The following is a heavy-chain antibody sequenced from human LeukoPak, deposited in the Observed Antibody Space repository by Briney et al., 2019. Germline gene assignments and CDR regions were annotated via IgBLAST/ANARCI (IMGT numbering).Heavy chain of an antibody. Sequence: PGGSLRLSCAASGFPFSNHAMSWVRQAPGKGLEWVSAISGSGGSTYYADSVKGRFTISRDNSKNTLYLQMNSLRAEDTAVYYCAKRASGYSYDDYWGQGTLVTVSS. CDR1: GFPFSNHA. J-gene: IGHJ4*02. D-gene: IGHD5-18*01. V-gene: IGHV3-23*01. CDR2: ISGSGGST. CDR3: AKRASGYSYDDY.